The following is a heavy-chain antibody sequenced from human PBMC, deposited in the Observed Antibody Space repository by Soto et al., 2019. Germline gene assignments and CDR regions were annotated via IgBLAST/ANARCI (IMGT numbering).Heavy chain of an antibody. CDR3: AKAATLITMVRGVYFDH. D-gene: IGHD3-10*01. CDR1: GFTFSSYA. CDR2: MSGNGGGT. V-gene: IGHV3-23*01. Sequence: EVQLLESGGGLVQPGGSLRLSCAASGFTFSSYAMTWVRQAPGKGLEWVSAMSGNGGGTYYADSVKGRFTISRDYSKNTVYLQMNSLRAEDTAVYYCAKAATLITMVRGVYFDHWGQGTLVTVSA. J-gene: IGHJ4*02.